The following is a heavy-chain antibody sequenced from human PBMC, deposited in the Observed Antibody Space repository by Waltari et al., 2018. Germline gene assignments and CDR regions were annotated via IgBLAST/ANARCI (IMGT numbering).Heavy chain of an antibody. CDR1: GYTFTSYY. D-gene: IGHD1-26*01. Sequence: QVQLVQSGAEVKKPGASVKVSCKASGYTFTSYYMHWVRQAPGQGLEWMGIINPRSGSTSYAHKFQGRVTMTRDTSTSTVYMELSRLRSEDSAVDYCAREGQLGATSGWYFDLWGRGTLVTVSS. CDR3: AREGQLGATSGWYFDL. V-gene: IGHV1-46*01. CDR2: INPRSGST. J-gene: IGHJ2*01.